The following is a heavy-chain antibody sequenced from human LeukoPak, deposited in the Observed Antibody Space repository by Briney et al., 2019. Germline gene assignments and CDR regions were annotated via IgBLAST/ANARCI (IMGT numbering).Heavy chain of an antibody. V-gene: IGHV3-7*01. Sequence: GGSLRLSCAASGFTFSSYWMSWGRQAPGRGLEWVANIKQDGSEKCYVDSVKGRFAISRDNAKNSLYLQMNSLRAEDTAVYYCARDARWLLYWGQGTLLTVSS. CDR1: GFTFSSYW. J-gene: IGHJ4*02. CDR3: ARDARWLLY. D-gene: IGHD2-15*01. CDR2: IKQDGSEK.